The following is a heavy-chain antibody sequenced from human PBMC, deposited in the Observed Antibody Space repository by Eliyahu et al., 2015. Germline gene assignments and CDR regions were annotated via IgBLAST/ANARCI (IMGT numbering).Heavy chain of an antibody. CDR1: GYTFTSYG. J-gene: IGHJ4*02. D-gene: IGHD2/OR15-2a*01. V-gene: IGHV1-18*04. Sequence: QVQLVQSGAEVKKPGASVKVSCKASGYTFTSYGISWVRQAPGQGLEWIGWISVYDGNTNYAQKLQGRVTMTTDTSTSTAYMELRSLRSDDTAVYYCARDSPYSNSIYRPDYWCQGTLVIVSS. CDR3: ARDSPYSNSIYRPDY. CDR2: ISVYDGNT.